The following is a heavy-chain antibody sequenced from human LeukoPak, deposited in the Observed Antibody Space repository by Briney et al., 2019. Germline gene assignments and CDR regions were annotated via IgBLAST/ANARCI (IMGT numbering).Heavy chain of an antibody. V-gene: IGHV4-38-2*02. CDR1: GDSITGYY. CDR3: ARVQLWPPSQFDY. Sequence: SETLSLTCSVSGDSITGYYWGWLRQPPGKGLEWIGRVYYTGDTDYNPSLKSRVTISVDTSKNQFSLKLSSVTAADTAVYYCARVQLWPPSQFDYWGQGTLVTVSS. D-gene: IGHD5-18*01. CDR2: VYYTGDT. J-gene: IGHJ4*02.